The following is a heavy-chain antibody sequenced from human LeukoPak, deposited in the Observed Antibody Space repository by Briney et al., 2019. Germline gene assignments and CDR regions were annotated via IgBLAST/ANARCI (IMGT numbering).Heavy chain of an antibody. D-gene: IGHD3-22*01. Sequence: GASVKVSCKASRYTLTDYYMHWVRQAPGQGLEWMVRINPNSGGTNYAQKFQGRVTMTRDTSISTVYMELSRLRSDDTAVYYCARVGYYESSGYYEYWGQGTLVTVSS. V-gene: IGHV1-2*06. CDR3: ARVGYYESSGYYEY. CDR2: INPNSGGT. J-gene: IGHJ4*02. CDR1: RYTLTDYY.